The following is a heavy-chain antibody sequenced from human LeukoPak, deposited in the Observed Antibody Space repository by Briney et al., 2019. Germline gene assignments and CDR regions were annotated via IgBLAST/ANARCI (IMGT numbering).Heavy chain of an antibody. Sequence: ASVKVSCKASGYTFTGYYMHWVRQAPGQGLEWMGWINPNSGGTNYAQKFQGRVTMTRDTSISTAYMELSRLRSDDTAVYYCASGLEPNYYDSSGYYLGFDYWGQGTLVTVSS. CDR1: GYTFTGYY. J-gene: IGHJ4*02. CDR3: ASGLEPNYYDSSGYYLGFDY. D-gene: IGHD3-22*01. CDR2: INPNSGGT. V-gene: IGHV1-2*02.